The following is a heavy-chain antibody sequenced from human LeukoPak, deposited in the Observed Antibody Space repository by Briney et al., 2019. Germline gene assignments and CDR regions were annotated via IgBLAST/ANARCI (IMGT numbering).Heavy chain of an antibody. CDR2: ISSSGGTM. CDR3: TSLTVASNLYE. J-gene: IGHJ4*02. V-gene: IGHV3-48*03. CDR1: GFTFSSSGFTFSDYE. D-gene: IGHD6-19*01. Sequence: GGSLRLSCAASGFTFSSSGFTFSDYEMYWVRQAPGKGLEWVSYISSSGGTMYYADSVKGRFTISRDNAKNSLYLHMNSLRAEDTAVYYCTSLTVASNLYEWGRGILVTVSS.